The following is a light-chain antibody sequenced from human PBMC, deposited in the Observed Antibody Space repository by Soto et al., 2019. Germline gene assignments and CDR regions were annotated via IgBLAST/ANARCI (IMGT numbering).Light chain of an antibody. CDR2: EGS. CDR1: SSDVGSYNL. J-gene: IGLJ1*01. V-gene: IGLV2-23*01. CDR3: CSYAGSFYV. Sequence: QSALTQPASVSGSPGQSITISCTGTSSDVGSYNLVSWYQQHPGKAPKLMIYEGSKRPSGVSNRFSGSKSGNMASLTISGLQAEDEADYYCCSYAGSFYVFGTGTQLTVL.